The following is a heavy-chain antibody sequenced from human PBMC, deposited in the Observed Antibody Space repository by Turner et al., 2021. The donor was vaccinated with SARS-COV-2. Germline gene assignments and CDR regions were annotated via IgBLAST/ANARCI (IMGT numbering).Heavy chain of an antibody. Sequence: EVQLVESGGGLIEPGGSLRLSCAASGFIVSSNYMPWVRQAPGKGVEWVSIIYPGGNTYYAYSLKGRFTISRDNSKNTVYHQTNSLRTEDTAVYYCARGGLVTAPMHRLDYWGQGTLVTVSS. J-gene: IGHJ4*02. CDR1: GFIVSSNY. CDR3: ARGGLVTAPMHRLDY. D-gene: IGHD2-21*01. CDR2: IYPGGNT. V-gene: IGHV3-53*01.